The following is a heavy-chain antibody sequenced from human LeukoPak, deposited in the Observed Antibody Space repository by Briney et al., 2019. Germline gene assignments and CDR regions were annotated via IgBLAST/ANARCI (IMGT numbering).Heavy chain of an antibody. J-gene: IGHJ4*02. Sequence: PGGSLRLSCAASGITFSSYWMHWVRQAPGKGLVWVSRINSDGSSTSYADSVKGRFTISRDNAKNTLYLQMNSLRAEDTAVYYCATWWEGIAAQEFIFWGQGTLVTVSS. D-gene: IGHD6-13*01. CDR3: ATWWEGIAAQEFIF. CDR1: GITFSSYW. V-gene: IGHV3-74*01. CDR2: INSDGSST.